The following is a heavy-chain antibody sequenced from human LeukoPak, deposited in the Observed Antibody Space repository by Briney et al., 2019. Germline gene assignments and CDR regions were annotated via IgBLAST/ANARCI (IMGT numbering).Heavy chain of an antibody. CDR2: ISTYNGNT. J-gene: IGHJ6*02. CDR1: GYTFSSYS. V-gene: IGHV1-18*01. Sequence: ASVKVSCKASGYTFSSYSINWVRQAPGQGLEWMGWISTYNGNTNYAQKLQGRVTMTTDTSTSTAYMELRSLRSEDTAVYYCARDRGLRYFDWLSRIGDYYGMDVWGQGTTVTVSS. D-gene: IGHD3-9*01. CDR3: ARDRGLRYFDWLSRIGDYYGMDV.